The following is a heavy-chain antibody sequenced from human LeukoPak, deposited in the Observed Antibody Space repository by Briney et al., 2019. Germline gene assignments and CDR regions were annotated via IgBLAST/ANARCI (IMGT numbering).Heavy chain of an antibody. V-gene: IGHV4-34*01. D-gene: IGHD6-6*01. CDR2: INHSGST. CDR1: GGSFSGYY. CDR3: ARDSSLSHDY. J-gene: IGHJ4*02. Sequence: SETLSPTCDVYGGSFSGYYWSWIRQPPGKGLEWIGEINHSGSTNYNPSLKSRVTISVDTSKNQFSLKLSSVTAADTAVYYCARDSSLSHDYWGQGTLVTVSS.